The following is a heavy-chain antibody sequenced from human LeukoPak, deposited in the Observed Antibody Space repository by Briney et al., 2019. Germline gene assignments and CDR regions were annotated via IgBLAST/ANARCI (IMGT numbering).Heavy chain of an antibody. CDR3: ARSMTITIFGVIEFDP. J-gene: IGHJ5*02. Sequence: ASAKVSCKASGYTFSDYYIHWVRQAPGQGLEWMGWINPNSGGTNYAQKFQGRVTMTRDTSISTAYMDLSRLRSDDTAVYYCARSMTITIFGVIEFDPWGQGTLVTVSS. D-gene: IGHD3-3*01. CDR1: GYTFSDYY. CDR2: INPNSGGT. V-gene: IGHV1-2*02.